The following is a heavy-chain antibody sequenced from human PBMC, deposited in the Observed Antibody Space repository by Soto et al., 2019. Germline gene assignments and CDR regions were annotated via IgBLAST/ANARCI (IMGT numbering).Heavy chain of an antibody. Sequence: KASETLSLTCTVSGGAINSTVYYWGWLRQPPGKGLEWIGSSNYGGPTYYSPSLQSRVTISLDTAKNHFSLNLRSVTAADTAVYYCARHGAYSTSVYYYYGMDVWGQGTTVTVSS. CDR1: GGAINSTVYY. D-gene: IGHD6-13*01. V-gene: IGHV4-39*01. CDR2: SNYGGPT. J-gene: IGHJ6*02. CDR3: ARHGAYSTSVYYYYGMDV.